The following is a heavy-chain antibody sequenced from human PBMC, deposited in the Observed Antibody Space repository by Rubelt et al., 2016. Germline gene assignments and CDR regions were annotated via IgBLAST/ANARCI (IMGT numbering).Heavy chain of an antibody. CDR1: GGSISSYY. J-gene: IGHJ6*02. V-gene: IGHV4-39*07. CDR3: ARQEIQLFGADGMDV. Sequence: QVQLQESGPGLVKPSETLSLTCTVSGGSISSYYWGWIRQPPGKGLEWIGSISYSRTPYSNPALKSRVTITVATAKNQFSRKLSSVTAADTAVYYGARQEIQLFGADGMDVWGQGTTVTVSS. CDR2: ISYSRTP. D-gene: IGHD1-1*01.